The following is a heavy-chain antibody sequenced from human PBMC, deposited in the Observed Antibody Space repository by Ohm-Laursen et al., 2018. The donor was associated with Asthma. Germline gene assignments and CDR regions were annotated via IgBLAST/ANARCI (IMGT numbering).Heavy chain of an antibody. CDR2: ISYDGSDK. Sequence: SSLRLSCTASGFTFSSYGMHWVRQAPGKGLEWVAVISYDGSDKFYADSVKGRFTISRDNSKNTLYAQMNSLRSDDTAVYYCARDFPNYYDSSGYYDRDAFDIWGQGTMVTVSS. CDR1: GFTFSSYG. D-gene: IGHD3-22*01. V-gene: IGHV3-30*03. CDR3: ARDFPNYYDSSGYYDRDAFDI. J-gene: IGHJ3*02.